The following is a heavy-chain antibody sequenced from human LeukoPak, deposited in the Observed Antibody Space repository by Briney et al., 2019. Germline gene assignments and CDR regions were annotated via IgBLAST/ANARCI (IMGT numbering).Heavy chain of an antibody. D-gene: IGHD6-19*01. CDR1: GGSISNYY. CDR2: IYYTGST. J-gene: IGHJ5*02. CDR3: ARLSTTSGWYSWFDP. Sequence: KPSETLSLTCAVPGGSISNYYWSWIRQPPGKGLECIGYIYYTGSTTYNPSLKSRVTISVDSSKNQFSLRLSSVTAADTAVYYCARLSTTSGWYSWFDPWGQGTLVTVSS. V-gene: IGHV4-59*08.